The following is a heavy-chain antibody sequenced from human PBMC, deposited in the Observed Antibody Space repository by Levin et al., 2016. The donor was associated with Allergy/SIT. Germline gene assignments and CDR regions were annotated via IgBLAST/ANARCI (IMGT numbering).Heavy chain of an antibody. V-gene: IGHV4-39*01. J-gene: IGHJ4*02. CDR3: ARVRPDHYGSESFPYPFDY. Sequence: WIRQPPGKGLEWIGSVHYSRRTYYNPSFKSRVTISVDTSKNQFSLKLSSVTAADTAIYFCARVRPDHYGSESFPYPFDYWGQGTLVTVSS. D-gene: IGHD3-10*01. CDR2: VHYSRRT.